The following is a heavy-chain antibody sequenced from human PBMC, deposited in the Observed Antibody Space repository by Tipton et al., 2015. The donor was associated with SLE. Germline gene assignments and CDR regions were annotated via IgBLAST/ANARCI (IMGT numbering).Heavy chain of an antibody. CDR3: AKEFYDFPV. D-gene: IGHD3-3*01. V-gene: IGHV3-23*01. CDR1: GFTFSSSA. J-gene: IGHJ6*02. CDR2: ISGSGDNT. Sequence: SLRLSCAASGFTFSSSAMSWVRQAPEKGLEWVSAISGSGDNTYYADSVKGRFTISRDNSKNTVYLQMSSLRAEDTAVYYCAKEFYDFPVWGQGTTVTVSS.